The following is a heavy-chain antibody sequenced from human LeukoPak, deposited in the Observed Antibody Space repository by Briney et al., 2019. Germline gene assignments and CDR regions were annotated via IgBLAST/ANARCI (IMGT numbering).Heavy chain of an antibody. V-gene: IGHV3-49*04. D-gene: IGHD4-11*01. CDR3: TRDDYNFDY. Sequence: GGSLRPSCTASGFTFGDYAMSWVRQAPGKGLEWVGFIRSKAYGGTTEYAASVKGRFTISRDDSKSIAYLQMNSLKTEDTAVYYCTRDDYNFDYWGQGTLVTVSS. CDR1: GFTFGDYA. J-gene: IGHJ4*02. CDR2: IRSKAYGGTT.